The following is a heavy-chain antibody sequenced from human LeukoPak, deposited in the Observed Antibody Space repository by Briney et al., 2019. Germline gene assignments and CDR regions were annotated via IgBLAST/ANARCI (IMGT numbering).Heavy chain of an antibody. CDR1: GYTFTGYY. V-gene: IGHV1-2*02. CDR2: INPNSGGT. D-gene: IGHD2-15*01. J-gene: IGHJ4*02. CDR3: ARVNALGASGQPFDY. Sequence: GASVKVSCMASGYTFTGYYMHWVRQAPGQGLEWMGWINPNSGGTNYAQKFQGRVTMTRDTSISTAYMELSRLRSDDTAVYYCARVNALGASGQPFDYWGQGTLVTVSS.